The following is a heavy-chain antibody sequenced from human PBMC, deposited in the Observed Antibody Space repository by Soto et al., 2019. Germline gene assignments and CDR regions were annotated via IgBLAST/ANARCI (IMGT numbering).Heavy chain of an antibody. V-gene: IGHV1-2*02. CDR3: ARVXLWFGELFDHYYYGMDV. CDR1: GYTFTGYY. CDR2: INPNSGGT. J-gene: IGHJ6*02. Sequence: ASVKVSCKASGYTFTGYYMHWVRQAPGQGLEWMGWINPNSGGTNYAQKFQGRVTMTRDTSISTAYMELSRLRSDDTAVYYCARVXLWFGELFDHYYYGMDVWGQGTTVTVSS. D-gene: IGHD3-10*01.